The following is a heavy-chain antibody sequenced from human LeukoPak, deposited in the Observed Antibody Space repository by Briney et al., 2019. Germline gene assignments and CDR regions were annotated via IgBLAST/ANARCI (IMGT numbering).Heavy chain of an antibody. J-gene: IGHJ5*02. D-gene: IGHD3-22*01. CDR2: IYHSGST. Sequence: SETLSLTCTVSGYSISSGYYWGWIRQPPGKGLEWIGSIYHSGSTYYNPSLKSRVTISVDTSKNQFSLKLSSVTAADTAVYYCARGYYYYDSRKLDPWGQGTLVTVSS. V-gene: IGHV4-38-2*02. CDR3: ARGYYYYDSRKLDP. CDR1: GYSISSGYY.